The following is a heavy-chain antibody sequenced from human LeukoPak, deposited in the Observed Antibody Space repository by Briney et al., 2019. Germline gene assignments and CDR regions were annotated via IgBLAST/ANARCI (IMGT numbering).Heavy chain of an antibody. Sequence: GASVKVSCKASGYTFTSYDINWVRQATGQGLEWMGWMNPNSGNKGYAQKFQGRVTMTRNTSISTAYMELSSLRSEDTAVYYCARGLPDFWSGYYTGDDYWGQGTLVTVSS. CDR2: MNPNSGNK. CDR3: ARGLPDFWSGYYTGDDY. D-gene: IGHD3-3*01. J-gene: IGHJ4*02. V-gene: IGHV1-8*01. CDR1: GYTFTSYD.